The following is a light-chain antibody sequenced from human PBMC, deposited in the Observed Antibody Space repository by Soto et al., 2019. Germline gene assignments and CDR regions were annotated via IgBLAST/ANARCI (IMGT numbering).Light chain of an antibody. V-gene: IGKV3-20*01. J-gene: IGKJ1*01. CDR3: QQYGSSGT. Sequence: EIELTQSPGTTSLSPGERATLSCRASQSVSNNYLAWYQQKPGQAPRLLIHGASNRATGIPDRFSGSGSGTDFTLTISRLEAEDFAVYYCQQYGSSGTFGQGTKVDIK. CDR1: QSVSNNY. CDR2: GAS.